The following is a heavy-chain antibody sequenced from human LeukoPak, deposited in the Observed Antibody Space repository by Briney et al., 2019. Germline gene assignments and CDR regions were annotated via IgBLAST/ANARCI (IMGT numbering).Heavy chain of an antibody. D-gene: IGHD4-17*01. CDR1: GGSFSGYY. V-gene: IGHV4-34*01. Sequence: SETLSLTCAVYGGSFSGYYWSWIRQPPGKGLEWIGEINHSGSTNYNPSLKSRVTISVDTSKNQFSLKLSSVTAADTAVYYCANQYGDYGADYWGQGTLVTVSS. CDR3: ANQYGDYGADY. CDR2: INHSGST. J-gene: IGHJ4*02.